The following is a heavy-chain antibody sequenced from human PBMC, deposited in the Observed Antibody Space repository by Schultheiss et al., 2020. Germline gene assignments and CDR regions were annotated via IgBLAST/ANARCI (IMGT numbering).Heavy chain of an antibody. V-gene: IGHV4-34*01. CDR2: IYYSGST. CDR3: ATYGMDV. Sequence: SETLSLTCAVYGGSFSGYYWSWIRQPPGKGLEWIGYIYYSGSTYYNPSLKSRVTLSVDTSKNQFSLKLSSVTAADTAVYYCATYGMDVWGQGTTVTVSS. CDR1: GGSFSGYY. J-gene: IGHJ6*02.